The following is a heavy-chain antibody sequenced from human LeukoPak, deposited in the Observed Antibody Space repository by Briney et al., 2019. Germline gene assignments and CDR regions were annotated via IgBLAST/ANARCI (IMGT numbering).Heavy chain of an antibody. CDR1: GGSFSGYY. Sequence: SETLSLTCAVYGGSFSGYYWSWIRQPPGKGLAWVGEINHSGSTNYNPSLKSRVTISVDTSKNQFSLKLSSVTAADTAVYYCARHRRGYYYYYMDVWGKGTTVTISS. V-gene: IGHV4-34*01. CDR2: INHSGST. D-gene: IGHD3-16*02. CDR3: ARHRRGYYYYYMDV. J-gene: IGHJ6*03.